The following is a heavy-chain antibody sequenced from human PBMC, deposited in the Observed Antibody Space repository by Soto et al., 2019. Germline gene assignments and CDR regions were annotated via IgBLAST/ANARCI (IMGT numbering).Heavy chain of an antibody. CDR2: IGTAGDT. V-gene: IGHV3-13*01. CDR1: GFTFSSYD. J-gene: IGHJ6*03. D-gene: IGHD3-16*01. Sequence: GGSLRLSCAASGFTFSSYDMHWVRQATGKGLEWVSAIGTAGDTYYPGSVKGRFTISRENAKNSLYLQMNSLRAGDTAVYYCARAVSSWGVRSYNYYYMDVWGKGTTVTVSS. CDR3: ARAVSSWGVRSYNYYYMDV.